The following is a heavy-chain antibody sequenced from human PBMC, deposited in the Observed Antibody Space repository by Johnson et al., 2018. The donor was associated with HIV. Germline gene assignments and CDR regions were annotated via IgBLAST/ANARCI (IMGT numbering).Heavy chain of an antibody. CDR3: ASLVGSSSGEAFDI. V-gene: IGHV3-30-3*01. CDR1: GFTFSSYA. J-gene: IGHJ3*02. Sequence: QVQLVESGGGVVQPGRSLRLSCAASGFTFSSYAMHWVRQAPGKGLEWVAVISYDGSNKYYADSVKGRFTISRDNSKNTLYLQMNSLRAEDTAVYYCASLVGSSSGEAFDIWGQGTMVTVSS. CDR2: ISYDGSNK. D-gene: IGHD6-6*01.